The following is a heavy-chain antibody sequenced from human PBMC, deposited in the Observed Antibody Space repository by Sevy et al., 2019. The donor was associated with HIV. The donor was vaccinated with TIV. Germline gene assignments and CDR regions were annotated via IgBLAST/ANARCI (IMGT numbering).Heavy chain of an antibody. J-gene: IGHJ6*02. Sequence: ASVKVSCKASGYTFTSYGISWVRQAPGQGLEWMGWISAYNGNTNYAQKLQGRVTMTTDTSTSTAYMELRSLRSDDTAVYYCARRGPLRFLEWTDYYYGIDVWGQGTTVTVSS. CDR2: ISAYNGNT. D-gene: IGHD3-3*01. CDR1: GYTFTSYG. V-gene: IGHV1-18*01. CDR3: ARRGPLRFLEWTDYYYGIDV.